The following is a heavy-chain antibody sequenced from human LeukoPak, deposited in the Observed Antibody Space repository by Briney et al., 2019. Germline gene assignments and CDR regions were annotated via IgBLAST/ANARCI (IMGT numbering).Heavy chain of an antibody. Sequence: PSETLSLTCAVSGYSISTGYCWGWIRQPPGKGLEWIGSISYSGTTYYSPSLKSRVTISVDTSNNQFSLRLTSVTAADTAVYFCARHPSSAWHADYWGHGTLVTVSS. CDR1: GYSISTGYC. CDR2: ISYSGTT. J-gene: IGHJ4*01. D-gene: IGHD6-25*01. CDR3: ARHPSSAWHADY. V-gene: IGHV4-38-2*01.